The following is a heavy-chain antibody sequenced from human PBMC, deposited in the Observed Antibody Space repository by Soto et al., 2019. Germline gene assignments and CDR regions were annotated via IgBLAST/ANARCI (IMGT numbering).Heavy chain of an antibody. CDR2: INPSGGST. CDR3: ARDSSARLMVRGVIFDY. CDR1: GYTFTSYY. D-gene: IGHD3-10*01. V-gene: IGHV1-46*01. J-gene: IGHJ4*02. Sequence: ASVKVSCEASGYTFTSYYRHWVRQAPGQGLEWMGIINPSGGSTSYAQKFQGRVTMTRDTSTSTVYMELSSLRSEDTAVYYCARDSSARLMVRGVIFDYWGQGTLVTVSS.